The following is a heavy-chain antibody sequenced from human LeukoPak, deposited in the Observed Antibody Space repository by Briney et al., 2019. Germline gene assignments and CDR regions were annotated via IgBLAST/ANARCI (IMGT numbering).Heavy chain of an antibody. D-gene: IGHD4-17*01. V-gene: IGHV3-23*01. J-gene: IGHJ5*02. Sequence: GGSLRLSCAASGFTFSSYAMSWVRQAPGKGLEWVSAISGSGGSTYYADSVKGRFTISRDNSKNTLYLQMNSLRAEDTAVYYCAKETPQATVTTLGDWFDPWGQGTLVTVSS. CDR2: ISGSGGST. CDR1: GFTFSSYA. CDR3: AKETPQATVTTLGDWFDP.